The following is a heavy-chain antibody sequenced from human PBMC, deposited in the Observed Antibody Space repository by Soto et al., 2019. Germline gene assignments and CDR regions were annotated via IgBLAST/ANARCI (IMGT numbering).Heavy chain of an antibody. D-gene: IGHD1-26*01. CDR2: IIPIFGTA. Sequence: QVQLVQSGAEVQKPGSSVKVSCKASGGTFSSYAISWVRQAPGQGLEWLGGIIPIFGTANYAQKFQGRVTMTADESTSTAYMELSSMRSEDTAGYDCARASVKWELLSYYYYGMDVWGQGTTVTVSS. CDR3: ARASVKWELLSYYYYGMDV. V-gene: IGHV1-69*01. J-gene: IGHJ6*02. CDR1: GGTFSSYA.